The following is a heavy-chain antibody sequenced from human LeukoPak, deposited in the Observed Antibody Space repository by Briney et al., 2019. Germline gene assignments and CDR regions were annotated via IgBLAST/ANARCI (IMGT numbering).Heavy chain of an antibody. V-gene: IGHV3-53*04. CDR3: VRESSGYFDY. CDR1: GFTVSSNY. J-gene: IGHJ4*02. Sequence: PGGSLRLSCAASGFTVSSNYMSWVRQAPGKGLEWVSVIYSGGSTYYADSVKGRFTISRHNSQNTLYLQMNSLRAEDTAVYYCVRESSGYFDYWGRDPWSPSPQ. CDR2: IYSGGST. D-gene: IGHD3-22*01.